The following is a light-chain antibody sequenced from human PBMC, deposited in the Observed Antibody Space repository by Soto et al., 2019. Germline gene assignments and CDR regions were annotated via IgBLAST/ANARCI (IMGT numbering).Light chain of an antibody. V-gene: IGLV2-11*01. CDR1: SSDVGGYNF. Sequence: QSALTQPRSVSGSPGLSVTISCTGTSSDVGGYNFVSWYQQYPGKAPKLIIYDVTKGPSGVPDRFSGSKSGNTASLTISGLQTDDEADYYCCSYAGSYTHVFGTGTKLTVL. CDR3: CSYAGSYTHV. CDR2: DVT. J-gene: IGLJ1*01.